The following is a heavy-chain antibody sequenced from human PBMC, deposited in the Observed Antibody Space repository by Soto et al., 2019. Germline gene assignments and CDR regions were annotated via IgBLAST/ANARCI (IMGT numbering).Heavy chain of an antibody. D-gene: IGHD1-26*01. J-gene: IGHJ3*02. Sequence: PSETLSLTCTVSGGSISSYYWSWIRQPPGKGLEWIGYIYYSGSTNYNPSLKSRVTISVDTSKNQFSLKLSSVTAADTAVYYCAREAGRGGAFDIWGQGTMVTVSS. CDR2: IYYSGST. CDR3: AREAGRGGAFDI. V-gene: IGHV4-59*01. CDR1: GGSISSYY.